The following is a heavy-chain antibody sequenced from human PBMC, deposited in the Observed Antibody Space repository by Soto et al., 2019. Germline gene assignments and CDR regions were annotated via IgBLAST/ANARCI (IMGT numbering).Heavy chain of an antibody. Sequence: ASVKVSCKASGCTFTSYGISWVRQAPEQGLEWMGWISAYNGNTNYAQKLQGRVTMTTDTSTSTAYMELRSLRSDDTAVYYCASEFDNNSSLNEFDIRCLHTVVTVSS. CDR3: ASEFDNNSSLNEFDI. CDR1: GCTFTSYG. D-gene: IGHD6-6*01. J-gene: IGHJ3*02. CDR2: ISAYNGNT. V-gene: IGHV1-18*01.